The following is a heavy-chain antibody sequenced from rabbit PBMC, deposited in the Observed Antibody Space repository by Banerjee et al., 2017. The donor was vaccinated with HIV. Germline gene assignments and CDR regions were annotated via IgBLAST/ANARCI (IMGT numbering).Heavy chain of an antibody. V-gene: IGHV1S40*01. D-gene: IGHD4-1*01. CDR2: IYNGDGST. CDR3: ARQYFSDWGQHNL. J-gene: IGHJ4*01. CDR1: GFSFNSNYY. Sequence: QSLEESGGDLVKPGASLTLTCTASGFSFNSNYYICWVRQAPGRGLEWIACIYNGDGSTYYASWAEGRFTISKTSSTTVTLQMTSLTAADTATYFCARQYFSDWGQHNLWGPGTLVTVS.